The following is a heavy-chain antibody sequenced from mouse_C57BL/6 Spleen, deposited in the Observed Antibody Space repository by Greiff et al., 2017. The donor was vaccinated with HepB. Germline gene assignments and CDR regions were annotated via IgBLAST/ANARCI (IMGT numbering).Heavy chain of an antibody. D-gene: IGHD1-1*01. J-gene: IGHJ2*01. CDR1: GFTFSSYA. Sequence: EVKLMESGGGLVKPGGSLKLSCAASGFTFSSYAMSWVRQTPEKRLEWVATISDGGSYTYYPDNVKGRFTISRDNAKNNLYLQMSHMKSEDTAMYYCARDYYGSSYGYFDYWGKGTTLTVSS. CDR3: ARDYYGSSYGYFDY. CDR2: ISDGGSYT. V-gene: IGHV5-4*01.